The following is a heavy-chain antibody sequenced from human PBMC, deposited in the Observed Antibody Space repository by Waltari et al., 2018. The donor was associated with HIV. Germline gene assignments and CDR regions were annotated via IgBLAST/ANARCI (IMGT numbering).Heavy chain of an antibody. CDR1: GVAFNNYA. Sequence: EVQLLESGGGLVQPGESLRLSCAASGVAFNNYAMNWVRQAPGKGMEWVSAISVSSFIYTYYADSVKGRFTVSRDNSKSTVYLQMNSLRVEDTAVYYCAHQISGQWLTPGHWGQGTLVTVSS. V-gene: IGHV3-23*01. J-gene: IGHJ4*02. CDR2: ISVSSFIYT. CDR3: AHQISGQWLTPGH. D-gene: IGHD6-19*01.